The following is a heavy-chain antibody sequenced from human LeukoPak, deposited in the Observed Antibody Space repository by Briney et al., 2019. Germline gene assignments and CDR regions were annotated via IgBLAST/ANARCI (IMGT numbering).Heavy chain of an antibody. D-gene: IGHD5-12*01. Sequence: PSETLSLTCTASGGSISTSYWNWIRQPAGKGLEWIGRIDTSGTTNYNPSLRGRVTMSVDTSKNHFSLNLSSVTAADTAVYYCARALGARAYYYMDVWGKGTTVTVSS. J-gene: IGHJ6*03. CDR3: ARALGARAYYYMDV. CDR1: GGSISTSY. CDR2: IDTSGTT. V-gene: IGHV4-4*07.